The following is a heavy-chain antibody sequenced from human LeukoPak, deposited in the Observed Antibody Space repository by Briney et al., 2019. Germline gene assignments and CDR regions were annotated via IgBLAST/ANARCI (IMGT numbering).Heavy chain of an antibody. V-gene: IGHV4-4*07. J-gene: IGHJ4*02. D-gene: IGHD1-26*01. CDR3: ARDRGSYPYYFDY. CDR1: GGSISSYY. CDR2: IYTSGST. Sequence: SETLSLTCTVSGGSISSYYWSWIRQPAGKGLEWIGRIYTSGSTNYNPPLKSRVTMSVDTSKNQFSLNLSSVTAADTAVYYCARDRGSYPYYFDYWGQGTLVTVSS.